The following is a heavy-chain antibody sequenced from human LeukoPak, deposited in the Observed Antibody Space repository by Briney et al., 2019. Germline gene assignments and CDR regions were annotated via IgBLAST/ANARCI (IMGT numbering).Heavy chain of an antibody. CDR2: MWYDGSNK. J-gene: IGHJ5*02. CDR1: GFTFSSYV. D-gene: IGHD3-9*01. Sequence: GGSLRLSCAASGFTFSSYVMHWVRQAPGKGLEWVAVMWYDGSNKYYADSVKGRFTISRDNSKNTLYLQMNSLRAEDTAVYYCARIDILTGQLDPWGQGTLVTVSS. CDR3: ARIDILTGQLDP. V-gene: IGHV3-33*01.